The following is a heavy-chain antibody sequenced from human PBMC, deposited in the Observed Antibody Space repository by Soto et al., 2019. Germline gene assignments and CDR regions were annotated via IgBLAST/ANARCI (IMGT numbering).Heavy chain of an antibody. J-gene: IGHJ3*02. CDR1: GFTFSRYS. V-gene: IGHV3-21*01. CDR2: ISSSSSYI. CDR3: AREAAVSGRGAFDI. D-gene: IGHD6-19*01. Sequence: EVQLVESGGGLVKPGGSLRLSCAASGFTFSRYSMNWVRQAPGKGLEWVSSISSSSSYIYYADSVKGRFTISRDNAKNSLYLQMHSLRAEATAVYDCAREAAVSGRGAFDIGCHGTMVTVSS.